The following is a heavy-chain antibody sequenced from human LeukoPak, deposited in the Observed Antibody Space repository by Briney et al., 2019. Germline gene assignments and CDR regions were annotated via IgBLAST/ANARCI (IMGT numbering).Heavy chain of an antibody. Sequence: GGSLRLSCAASGFTFSSYGMHWVRQAPGKGLEWVAVISYDGSNKYYADSVKGRFTISRDNSKNTLYLQMNSLRAEDTAVYYCARDGIDTVTHPFDYWGQGTLVTVSS. J-gene: IGHJ4*02. D-gene: IGHD4-17*01. V-gene: IGHV3-30*03. CDR2: ISYDGSNK. CDR3: ARDGIDTVTHPFDY. CDR1: GFTFSSYG.